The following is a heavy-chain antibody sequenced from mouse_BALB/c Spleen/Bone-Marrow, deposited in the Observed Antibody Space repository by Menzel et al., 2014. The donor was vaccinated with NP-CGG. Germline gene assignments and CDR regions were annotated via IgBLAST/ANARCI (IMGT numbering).Heavy chain of an antibody. V-gene: IGHV5-9-4*01. CDR1: GFTFSYYG. Sequence: DVMLVESGGGLVKPGGSLKLSCAASGFTFSYYGMSWVRQSPEKRLEWVAEISSGGSYTYYPDTVTGRFTISRDNAKNTLYLEMSSLRSEDTAMYYCARDSSGYFDYWGQGTPLTVSS. CDR2: ISSGGSYT. J-gene: IGHJ2*01. D-gene: IGHD3-1*01. CDR3: ARDSSGYFDY.